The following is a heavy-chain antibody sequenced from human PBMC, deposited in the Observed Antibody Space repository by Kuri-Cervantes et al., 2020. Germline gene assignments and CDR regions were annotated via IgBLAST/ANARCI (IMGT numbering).Heavy chain of an antibody. CDR3: ANRPEGRFLEWSTHYYYMEV. J-gene: IGHJ6*03. D-gene: IGHD3-3*01. V-gene: IGHV1-8*02. CDR2: MNPNSGNT. Sequence: AAVKVSCKASGYTFTSYDINWVRQATGQGLEWMGWMNPNSGNTGYAQKFRGRVTMTRNTSISTAYMELSSLTSEDTAVYYCANRPEGRFLEWSTHYYYMEVWGKGTTVTVSS. CDR1: GYTFTSYD.